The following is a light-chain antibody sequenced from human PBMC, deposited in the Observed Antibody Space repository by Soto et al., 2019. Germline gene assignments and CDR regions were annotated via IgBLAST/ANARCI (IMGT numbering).Light chain of an antibody. CDR3: QQYHNSIT. J-gene: IGKJ5*01. CDR1: QSVSSNY. V-gene: IGKV3-20*01. Sequence: EIVLTQSPGTLSLSPGERASLSCRASQSVSSNYLTWYQQKAGQPPRLLIYATSSRATGIPDRFSGSGSGTDFTLTISRLEPEDFAVYYCQQYHNSITLGQGTRLEIK. CDR2: ATS.